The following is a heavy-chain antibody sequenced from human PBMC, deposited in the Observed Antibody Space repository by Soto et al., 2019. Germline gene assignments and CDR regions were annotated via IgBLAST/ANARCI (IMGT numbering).Heavy chain of an antibody. V-gene: IGHV1-58*03. CDR3: AASTRNPHYYYGMDV. CDR2: IVVGTADT. J-gene: IGHJ6*02. CDR1: GFAFSTSA. Sequence: QTQLLQSGPEVKKPGTSVKVSCRASGFAFSTSAVQWVRQARGQRLEWIGWIVVGTADTNYAQKFQERVTITTDSSTNTAYLVLGSLRFDDTAVYYCAASTRNPHYYYGMDVWGQGTTVTVSS.